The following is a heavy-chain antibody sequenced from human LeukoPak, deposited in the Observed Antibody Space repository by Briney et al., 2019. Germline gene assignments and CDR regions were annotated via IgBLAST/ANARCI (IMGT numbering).Heavy chain of an antibody. J-gene: IGHJ4*02. D-gene: IGHD3-10*01. CDR3: ARGYYFDSGSSSED. CDR1: GDSITSGAYF. CDR2: IYYARST. V-gene: IGHV4-31*03. Sequence: PSQTLSLTCTVSGDSITSGAYFWNWIRQQPGKGLDWIGYIYYARSTNYNPSLESRVTILLDTSKNEFSLRLSSVTAADTAVYYCARGYYFDSGSSSEDWGQGTLVTVSS.